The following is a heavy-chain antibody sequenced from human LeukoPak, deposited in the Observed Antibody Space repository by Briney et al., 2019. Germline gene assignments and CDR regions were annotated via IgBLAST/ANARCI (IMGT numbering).Heavy chain of an antibody. CDR3: ATGSQLMSEWSYMGIAAAGTKPNYYFDY. Sequence: ASVKVSCKASGYTFTGYYMHWVRQAPGQGLEWMGWINPNSGGTNYSQKFQGRVTMTRDTSISTAYMELSRLRSDDTAVYYCATGSQLMSEWSYMGIAAAGTKPNYYFDYWGQGTLVTVSS. CDR1: GYTFTGYY. V-gene: IGHV1-2*02. CDR2: INPNSGGT. J-gene: IGHJ4*02. D-gene: IGHD6-13*01.